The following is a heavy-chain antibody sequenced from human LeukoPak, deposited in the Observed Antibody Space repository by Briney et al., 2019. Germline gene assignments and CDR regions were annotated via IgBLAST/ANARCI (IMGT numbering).Heavy chain of an antibody. V-gene: IGHV1-46*03. CDR1: GYTFTSYY. D-gene: IGHD5-12*01. CDR3: ALFGSGYDHSLFDY. Sequence: ASVKVSCKASGYTFTSYYMHWVRQAPGQGLEWMGIINPSGGSTSYAQKFQGRVTMTRDTSISTAYMELSRLRSDDTAVYYCALFGSGYDHSLFDYWGQGTLVTVSS. J-gene: IGHJ4*02. CDR2: INPSGGST.